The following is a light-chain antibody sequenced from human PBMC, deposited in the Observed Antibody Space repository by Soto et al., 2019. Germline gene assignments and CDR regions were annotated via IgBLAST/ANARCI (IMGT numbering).Light chain of an antibody. Sequence: EIVLTQSPGTLSLSPGERATHSCRASQSVSNNYLAWYQQKPGQAPRLLIHGVSNRATGIPDRFSGSGSGTDFTLTIGRLEPEDFAVYYCQQYLITPWTFGQGTKVDIK. CDR1: QSVSNNY. CDR3: QQYLITPWT. CDR2: GVS. V-gene: IGKV3-20*01. J-gene: IGKJ1*01.